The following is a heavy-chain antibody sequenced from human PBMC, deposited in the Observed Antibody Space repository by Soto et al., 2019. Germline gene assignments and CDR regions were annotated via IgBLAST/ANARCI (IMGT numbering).Heavy chain of an antibody. V-gene: IGHV3-74*01. CDR1: GFTFSSYW. J-gene: IGHJ4*02. CDR2: INSDGSST. Sequence: EVQLVESGGGLVQPGGSLRLSCAASGFTFSSYWMHWVRQAPGKGLVWVSRINSDGSSTSYADSVKGRFTISRDNAKNTLYLQMNSLRAEDTAVYYCARGPGTPHSYGYWYYFDYWGQGTLVTVSS. D-gene: IGHD5-18*01. CDR3: ARGPGTPHSYGYWYYFDY.